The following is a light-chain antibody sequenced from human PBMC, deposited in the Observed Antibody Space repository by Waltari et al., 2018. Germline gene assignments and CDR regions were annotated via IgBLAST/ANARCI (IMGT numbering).Light chain of an antibody. CDR2: DVN. J-gene: IGLJ1*01. V-gene: IGLV2-14*03. CDR1: TSDIGGYKH. Sequence: QSALTQPASVSGSPGQSITMSCPGTTSDIGGYKHVSCYQQHPGKAPKVVIYDVNKRPSGVPNRFSASKSGNTASLTISGLQPEDEAEYYCTSYSDNSASPYVFGTGTKVTV. CDR3: TSYSDNSASPYV.